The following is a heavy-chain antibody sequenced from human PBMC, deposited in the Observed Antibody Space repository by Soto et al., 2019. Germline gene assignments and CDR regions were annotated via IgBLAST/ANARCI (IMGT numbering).Heavy chain of an antibody. V-gene: IGHV1-18*01. Sequence: GASVKVSCKASGYTFTSYGISWVRQAPGQGLEWMGWISAYNGNTNYAQKLQGRVTMTTDTSTSTAYMELRSLRSDDTAVYYCARDTDPPDTMVRGTGSYYYYGMDVWGQGTTVTVSS. CDR1: GYTFTSYG. CDR3: ARDTDPPDTMVRGTGSYYYYGMDV. J-gene: IGHJ6*02. CDR2: ISAYNGNT. D-gene: IGHD3-10*01.